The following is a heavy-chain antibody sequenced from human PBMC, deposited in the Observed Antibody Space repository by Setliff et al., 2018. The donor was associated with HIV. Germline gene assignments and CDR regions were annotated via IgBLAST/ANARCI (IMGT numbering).Heavy chain of an antibody. D-gene: IGHD3-10*01. Sequence: ASVKVSCKASGYTFTGYYMHWVRQAPGQGLEWMGIINPSVGSTSYAQKFQGRVTMTRDTSTSTVYMELSSLRSEDTAVYYCAREYDVLLWIGSQYGRGNLDSWGQGTPVTVSS. CDR2: INPSVGST. V-gene: IGHV1-46*01. CDR3: AREYDVLLWIGSQYGRGNLDS. J-gene: IGHJ4*02. CDR1: GYTFTGYY.